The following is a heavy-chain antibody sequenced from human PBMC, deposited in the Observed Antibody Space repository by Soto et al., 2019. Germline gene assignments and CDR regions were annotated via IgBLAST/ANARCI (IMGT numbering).Heavy chain of an antibody. D-gene: IGHD3-9*01. V-gene: IGHV3-30*03. CDR3: ARDRGDILTGAYDAFDI. J-gene: IGHJ3*02. CDR1: GFTFSSYG. Sequence: QVQLVESGGGVVQPGRSLRLSCAASGFTFSSYGMHWVRQAPGKGLEWVAVISYDGSNKYYADSVKGRFTISRDNSKNTLYLQMNSLRAEDTAVYYCARDRGDILTGAYDAFDIWGQGTMVTVSS. CDR2: ISYDGSNK.